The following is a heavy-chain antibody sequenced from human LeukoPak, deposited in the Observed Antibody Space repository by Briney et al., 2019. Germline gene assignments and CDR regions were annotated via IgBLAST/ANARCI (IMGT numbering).Heavy chain of an antibody. Sequence: AGRSLRLSCAASGFTFSSYGMHWVRQAPGKGLEWVSSISSSSSYIYYADSVKGRFTISRDNAKNSLYLQMNSLRAEDTAVYYCARDGRYSSDGFNYWGQGTLVTVSS. D-gene: IGHD6-19*01. V-gene: IGHV3-21*01. J-gene: IGHJ4*02. CDR1: GFTFSSYG. CDR3: ARDGRYSSDGFNY. CDR2: ISSSSSYI.